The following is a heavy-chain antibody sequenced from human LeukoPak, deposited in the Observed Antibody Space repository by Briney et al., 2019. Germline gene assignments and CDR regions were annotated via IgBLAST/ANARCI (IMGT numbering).Heavy chain of an antibody. CDR2: INHSGST. J-gene: IGHJ4*02. V-gene: IGHV4-34*01. D-gene: IGHD5-18*01. CDR3: ARNVETAMVFDY. Sequence: SETLSLTCAVYGGSFSGYYWSWIRQPPGKGLEWIGEINHSGSTDYNPSLRGRATMFLDTSKNQFSLRLSSVTAADTAVYYCARNVETAMVFDYWGQGNLVTVSS. CDR1: GGSFSGYY.